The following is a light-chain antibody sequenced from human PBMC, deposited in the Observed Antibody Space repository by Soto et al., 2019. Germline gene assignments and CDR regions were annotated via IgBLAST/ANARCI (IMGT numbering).Light chain of an antibody. J-gene: IGLJ3*02. CDR1: NIAAKS. Sequence: SYVLTQPPSVSVAPGQTATISCGGTNIAAKSVHWYQEKPGQAPVLVLYDDSDRPSGIPERFPGSNSGNTATLTISGVEDGDEADYYCQVWDNSPDHVGVFGGGTKVTVL. CDR3: QVWDNSPDHVGV. CDR2: DDS. V-gene: IGLV3-21*02.